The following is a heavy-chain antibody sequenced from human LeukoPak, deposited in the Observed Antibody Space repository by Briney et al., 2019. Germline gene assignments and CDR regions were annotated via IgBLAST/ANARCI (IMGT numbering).Heavy chain of an antibody. J-gene: IGHJ4*02. D-gene: IGHD2-2*01. CDR2: ISSSSSYI. CDR1: GFTFSSYS. Sequence: PGGSLRLSCAASGFTFSSYSMNWVRQAPGKGLEWVSSISSSSSYIYYADSVKGRFTISRDNSKNTLYLQMNSLRAEDTAVYYCAKGSIVVVPAAFDYWGQGTLVTVSS. CDR3: AKGSIVVVPAAFDY. V-gene: IGHV3-21*04.